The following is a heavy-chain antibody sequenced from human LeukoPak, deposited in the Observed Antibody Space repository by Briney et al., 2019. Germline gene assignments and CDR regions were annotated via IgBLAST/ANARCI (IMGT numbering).Heavy chain of an antibody. J-gene: IGHJ4*02. CDR3: AKGGCSSTSCYVGY. Sequence: GRSLRLSCAAPGFTFDDYAMHSVRHAPGKGLEWVSGISWNSGSIVYADSVKGRFTISRDNAKNSLYLQMNSLRAEDIALYYCAKGGCSSTSCYVGYWGQGTLVTVSS. CDR2: ISWNSGSI. V-gene: IGHV3-9*03. CDR1: GFTFDDYA. D-gene: IGHD2-2*01.